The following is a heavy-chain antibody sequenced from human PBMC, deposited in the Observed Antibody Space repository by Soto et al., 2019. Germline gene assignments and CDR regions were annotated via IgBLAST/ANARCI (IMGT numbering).Heavy chain of an antibody. J-gene: IGHJ5*02. CDR2: IYHSGST. V-gene: IGHV4-30-2*01. Sequence: QPPGKGLEWIGYIYHSGSTYYTPSLKSRVTISVDRSKNQFSLKLSSVTAADTAVYYCARVPAPWGHGTPVTGSS. CDR3: ARVPAP.